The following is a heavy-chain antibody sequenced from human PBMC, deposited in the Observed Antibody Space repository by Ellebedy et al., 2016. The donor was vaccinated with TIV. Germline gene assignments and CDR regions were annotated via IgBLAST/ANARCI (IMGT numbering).Heavy chain of an antibody. CDR1: GFTFTSYS. CDR3: ARSGELDS. CDR2: ISSTGYYI. V-gene: IGHV3-21*01. Sequence: GESLKISCAASGFTFTSYSLNWVRQAPGKGLEWVSSISSTGYYIYYADSLKGRFTISRDDARNSLYWQMNSLRAEDTAVYYCARSGELDSWGQGTLVTVSS. J-gene: IGHJ4*02. D-gene: IGHD1-26*01.